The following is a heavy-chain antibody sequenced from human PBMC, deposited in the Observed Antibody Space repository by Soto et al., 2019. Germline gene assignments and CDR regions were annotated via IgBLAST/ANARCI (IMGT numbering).Heavy chain of an antibody. V-gene: IGHV5-51*01. D-gene: IGHD5-18*01. Sequence: PGESLKISCKGSGYSFTSYWIGWVRQMPGKGLEWMGIIYPGDSDTRYSPPFQGQVTISADKSISTAYLQWSSLKASDTAMYYCARHDTAMVTVYYYGMDVWGQGTTVTVSS. CDR2: IYPGDSDT. J-gene: IGHJ6*02. CDR1: GYSFTSYW. CDR3: ARHDTAMVTVYYYGMDV.